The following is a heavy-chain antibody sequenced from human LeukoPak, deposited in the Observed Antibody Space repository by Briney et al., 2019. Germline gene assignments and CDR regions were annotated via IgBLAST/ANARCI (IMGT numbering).Heavy chain of an antibody. D-gene: IGHD5-12*01. V-gene: IGHV3-74*01. CDR3: ARAPWLDY. CDR2: INSDGSIT. J-gene: IGHJ4*02. CDR1: EFTFNNYW. Sequence: PGGSLRLPCAASEFTFNNYWMSWVRQAPGKGLVWVSRINSDGSITNYADSVKGRFTVSRDNAKNTMYLQMNSLRAEDTAVYFCARAPWLDYWGQGTLVTVSS.